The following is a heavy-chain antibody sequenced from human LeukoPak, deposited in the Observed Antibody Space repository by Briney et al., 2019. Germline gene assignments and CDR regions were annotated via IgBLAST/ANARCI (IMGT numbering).Heavy chain of an antibody. J-gene: IGHJ4*02. V-gene: IGHV4-59*01. CDR2: IYYSGST. Sequence: SETLSLTCTVSGGSISSYYWSWIRQPPGKGLEWIGYIYYSGSTNYNPSLKSRVTISVDTSKNQFSLKLSSVTAADTAVYYCARAARDYYGSGGYVDYWGQGTLVTVSS. CDR1: GGSISSYY. D-gene: IGHD3-10*01. CDR3: ARAARDYYGSGGYVDY.